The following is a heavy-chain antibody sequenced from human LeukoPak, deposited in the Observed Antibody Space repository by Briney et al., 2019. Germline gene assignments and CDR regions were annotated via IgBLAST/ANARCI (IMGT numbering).Heavy chain of an antibody. V-gene: IGHV4-59*12. CDR3: ARAIQPLIRVGAGRYFDY. CDR2: IYYSGST. J-gene: IGHJ4*02. CDR1: GGSISSYY. D-gene: IGHD1-26*01. Sequence: SETLSLTCTVSGGSISSYYWSWIRQPPGKGLEWIGYIYYSGSTNYNPSLKSRVTISVDTSKNQFSLKLSSVTAADTAVYYCARAIQPLIRVGAGRYFDYWGQGTLVTVSS.